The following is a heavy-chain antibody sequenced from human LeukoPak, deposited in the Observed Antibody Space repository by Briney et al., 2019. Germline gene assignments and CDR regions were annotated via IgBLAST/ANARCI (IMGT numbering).Heavy chain of an antibody. CDR3: AKGLRQCSGGTCYKDNF. Sequence: GGSLRLSCAASGFTFSNYALSWVRQAPGKGLEWVSVISVSGGSTYYADSVKGRFAISRDNSKKSPYLQMNSLRADDTAVYYCAKGLRQCSGGTCYKDNFWGQGTLVTVSS. CDR1: GFTFSNYA. J-gene: IGHJ4*02. CDR2: ISVSGGST. D-gene: IGHD2-15*01. V-gene: IGHV3-23*01.